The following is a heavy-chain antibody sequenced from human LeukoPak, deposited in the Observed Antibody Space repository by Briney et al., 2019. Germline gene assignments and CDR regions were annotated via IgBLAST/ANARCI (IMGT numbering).Heavy chain of an antibody. CDR2: ISGSGSAT. CDR1: GFTFRSYA. CDR3: ASVALDV. V-gene: IGHV3-23*01. J-gene: IGHJ6*02. D-gene: IGHD2-15*01. Sequence: PGGSLRLSCAASGFTFRSYAMNWVRQAPGKGLEWVSAISGSGSATYYADSVKGRFTISRDNAKNSLYLQMNSLRAEDTAVYYCASVALDVWGQGTTVTVSS.